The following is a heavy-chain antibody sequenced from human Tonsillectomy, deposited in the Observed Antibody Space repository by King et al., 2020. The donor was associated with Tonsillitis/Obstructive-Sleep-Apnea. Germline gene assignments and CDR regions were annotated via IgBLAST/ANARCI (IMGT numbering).Heavy chain of an antibody. D-gene: IGHD6-19*01. CDR2: INPNSGGT. CDR1: GYTFTGYY. J-gene: IGHJ4*02. CDR3: AREVAGILDYFDY. Sequence: VQLVQSGAEVKKPGASVKVSRKASGYTFTGYYMHWVRQAPGQGLEWMGRINPNSGGTNYAQKFQGRVTMTRDTSISTAYMELSRLRSDDTVVYYCAREVAGILDYFDYWGQGTLVTVSS. V-gene: IGHV1-2*05.